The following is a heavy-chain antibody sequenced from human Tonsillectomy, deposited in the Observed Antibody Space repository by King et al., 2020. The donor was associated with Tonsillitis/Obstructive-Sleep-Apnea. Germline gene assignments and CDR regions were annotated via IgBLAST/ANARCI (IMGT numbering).Heavy chain of an antibody. CDR2: IKSKTDGGTT. V-gene: IGHV3-15*01. CDR3: ATEFTCPDIVVVPAASLNCFDP. D-gene: IGHD2-2*01. CDR1: GFTFSNAW. J-gene: IGHJ5*02. Sequence: VQLVESGGGLVKPGGSLRLSCAASGFTFSNAWMSWVRQAPGKGLEWVGRIKSKTDGGTTDYAAPVKGRFTISRDDSKNTLYLQMNSLKTEDTAVYYCATEFTCPDIVVVPAASLNCFDPWGQGTLVTVSS.